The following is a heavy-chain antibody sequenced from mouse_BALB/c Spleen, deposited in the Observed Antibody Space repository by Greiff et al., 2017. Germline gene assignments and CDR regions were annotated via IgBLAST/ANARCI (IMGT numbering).Heavy chain of an antibody. CDR1: GFSLTSYG. J-gene: IGHJ2*01. CDR2: IWAGGST. CDR3: ARERGTTVVARGYFDY. V-gene: IGHV2-9*02. Sequence: VQLQESGPGLVAPSQSLSITCTVSGFSLTSYGVHWVRQPPGKGLEWLGVIWAGGSTNYNSALMSRLSISKDNSKSQVFLKMNSLQTDDTAMYYCARERGTTVVARGYFDYWGQGTTLTVSS. D-gene: IGHD1-1*01.